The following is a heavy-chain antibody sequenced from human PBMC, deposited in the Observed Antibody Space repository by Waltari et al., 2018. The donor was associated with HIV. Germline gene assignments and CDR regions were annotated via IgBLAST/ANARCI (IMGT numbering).Heavy chain of an antibody. CDR3: ARGGGGMDV. CDR1: GFTFSRYW. J-gene: IGHJ6*02. D-gene: IGHD3-16*01. V-gene: IGHV3-7*01. Sequence: EVQLVESGGGLVQPGGSLRLSCAGSGFTFSRYWMSLIRKAPGKVVEYVANTNEEGSEKYYVDSVKGRFTISRENAKNSLYRQMNSLRAEDTALYYCARGGGGMDVWGQGTTVTVSS. CDR2: TNEEGSEK.